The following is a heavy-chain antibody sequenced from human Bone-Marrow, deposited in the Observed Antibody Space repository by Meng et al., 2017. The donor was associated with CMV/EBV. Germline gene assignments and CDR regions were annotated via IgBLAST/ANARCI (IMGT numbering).Heavy chain of an antibody. CDR1: TYTFIDHH. J-gene: IGHJ3*02. V-gene: IGHV1-2*02. CDR2: IDPRTGDT. Sequence: ASVMVSCKASTYTFIDHHIHWVRQAPGQGLEWMGWIDPRTGDTKYAQKFQGRVTLSRDTSISTAYMDLSRLRSDDTAVYYCARMPDVAPLQLWYNDAFDIWGQGTMVTVSS. D-gene: IGHD5-18*01. CDR3: ARMPDVAPLQLWYNDAFDI.